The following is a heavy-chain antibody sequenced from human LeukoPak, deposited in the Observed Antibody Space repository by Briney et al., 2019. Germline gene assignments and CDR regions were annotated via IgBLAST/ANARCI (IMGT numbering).Heavy chain of an antibody. CDR3: ARVRPYYDFWSGYYTGQYCQH. CDR2: INHCGTP. D-gene: IGHD3-3*01. Sequence: KSSETLSLTCAVSGGSFSGYYWCWIWQPQGKGQEWMGVINHCGTPNYNPSLKSRVTISVDTSNNQFSLKLSPVTAADAAGYYCARVRPYYDFWSGYYTGQYCQHWGQGTLVTVSS. V-gene: IGHV4-34*01. J-gene: IGHJ1*01. CDR1: GGSFSGYY.